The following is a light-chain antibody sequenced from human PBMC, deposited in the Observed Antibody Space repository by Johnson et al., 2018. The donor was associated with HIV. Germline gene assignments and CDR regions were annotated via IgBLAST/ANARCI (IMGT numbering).Light chain of an antibody. Sequence: QSVLTQPPSVSAAPGQKVTISCSGSSSNIGKNYVSWYQQLPGTAPKLLIFDNHKRPSGIPDRFSGSKSGTSATLGITGLQTWDEADYYCGTWDNSLSAYVFGTGTKVTVL. CDR1: SSNIGKNY. V-gene: IGLV1-51*01. CDR2: DNH. CDR3: GTWDNSLSAYV. J-gene: IGLJ1*01.